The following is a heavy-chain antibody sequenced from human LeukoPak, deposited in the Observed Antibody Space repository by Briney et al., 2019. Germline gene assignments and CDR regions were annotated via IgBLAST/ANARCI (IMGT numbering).Heavy chain of an antibody. CDR3: ATEKWYCSGGSCYPFY. J-gene: IGHJ4*02. CDR2: FDPEDGET. Sequence: ASVNVSCKVSGYTLTELSMHWVRQAPGKGLEWMGGFDPEDGETIYAQKFQGRVTMTEDTSTDTAYMELSSLRSGDTAVYYCATEKWYCSGGSCYPFYWGQGTLVTVSS. CDR1: GYTLTELS. V-gene: IGHV1-24*01. D-gene: IGHD2-15*01.